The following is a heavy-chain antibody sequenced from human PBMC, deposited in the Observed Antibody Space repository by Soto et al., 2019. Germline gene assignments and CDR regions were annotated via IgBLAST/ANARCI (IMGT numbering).Heavy chain of an antibody. V-gene: IGHV3-53*01. CDR3: ARAKGGYDSSGYLS. CDR2: IYSGGST. Sequence: EVQLVESGGGLIQPGGSLRLSCAASGFTVSSNYMSWVRQAPGKGLEWVSVIYSGGSTYYADSAKGRFTISRDNSKNTLYLQMNSLRAEDTAVYYCARAKGGYDSSGYLSWGQGTLVTVSS. D-gene: IGHD3-22*01. CDR1: GFTVSSNY. J-gene: IGHJ4*02.